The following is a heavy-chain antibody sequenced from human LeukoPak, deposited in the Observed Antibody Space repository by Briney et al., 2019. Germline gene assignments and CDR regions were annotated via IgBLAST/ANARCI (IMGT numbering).Heavy chain of an antibody. Sequence: ASVKVSCKASGYTFTSYYMHWVRQAPGQGLEWMGIINPSGGSTSYAQKFQGRVTMTRDTSTSTVYMELSGLRSEDTAVYYCARDFVRYFDLHAFDIWGQGTMVTVSS. CDR3: ARDFVRYFDLHAFDI. V-gene: IGHV1-46*01. J-gene: IGHJ3*02. D-gene: IGHD3-9*01. CDR2: INPSGGST. CDR1: GYTFTSYY.